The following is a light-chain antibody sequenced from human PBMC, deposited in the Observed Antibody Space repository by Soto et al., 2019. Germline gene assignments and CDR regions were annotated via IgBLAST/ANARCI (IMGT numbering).Light chain of an antibody. CDR2: AAS. V-gene: IGKV1-39*01. CDR3: QQTYSTPIT. CDR1: QSITIY. J-gene: IGKJ5*01. Sequence: DIQMTQSPSSLSASVGDRVTITCRASQSITIYLNWYQQRPGKAPKLLIYAASSLQSGVPSRFSGSGSGTDFTLTISSLQPEDFVTYYCQQTYSTPITFGQGTRLEIK.